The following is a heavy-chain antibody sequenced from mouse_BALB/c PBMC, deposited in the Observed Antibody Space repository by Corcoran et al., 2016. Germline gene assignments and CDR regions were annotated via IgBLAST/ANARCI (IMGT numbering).Heavy chain of an antibody. CDR2: INTYTGEP. Sequence: QIQLVQSGPELKKPGETVKNSCKASGYTFTNYGMNWVKQAPGKGLKWMGWINTYTGEPTYADDFKGRFAFSLETSASTAYLQINNLKTEDTATYFCAITTEVADYYAMDYWGQGTSVTVSS. D-gene: IGHD1-1*01. CDR1: GYTFTNYG. V-gene: IGHV9-3-1*01. J-gene: IGHJ4*01. CDR3: AITTEVADYYAMDY.